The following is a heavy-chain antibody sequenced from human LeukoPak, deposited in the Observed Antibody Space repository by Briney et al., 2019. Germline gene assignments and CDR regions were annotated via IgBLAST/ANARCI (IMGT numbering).Heavy chain of an antibody. CDR1: GFTFSSYA. J-gene: IGHJ4*02. D-gene: IGHD6-19*01. V-gene: IGHV3-23*01. Sequence: PGGSLRLSCAASGFTFSSYAMSWVRQAPGKGLEWVSAISGSGGSTYYADSVKGRFTISRDNSKNTLYPQMNSLRAEDTAVYYCAKHSSGWYYFDYWGQGTLVTVSS. CDR3: AKHSSGWYYFDY. CDR2: ISGSGGST.